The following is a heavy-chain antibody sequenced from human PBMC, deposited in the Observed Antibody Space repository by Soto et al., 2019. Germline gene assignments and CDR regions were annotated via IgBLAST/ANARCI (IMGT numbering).Heavy chain of an antibody. J-gene: IGHJ4*02. Sequence: GESLPISCRCSGYNFANYWIAWVRQLPGEGLEWMGAIYPGDSDTRYSPSFQGQVTISADESISTAFLQWSSLKASDSAMYYCARRPPRSSGSYYLFDYWGLGTLVPVSS. CDR1: GYNFANYW. CDR2: IYPGDSDT. CDR3: ARRPPRSSGSYYLFDY. V-gene: IGHV5-51*01. D-gene: IGHD3-10*01.